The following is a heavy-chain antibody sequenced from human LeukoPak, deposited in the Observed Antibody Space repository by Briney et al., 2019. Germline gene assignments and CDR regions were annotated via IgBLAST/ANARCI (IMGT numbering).Heavy chain of an antibody. J-gene: IGHJ5*02. Sequence: GASVKVSCKASGGTFSSYAISWVRQAPGQGLEWMGGIIPIFGTANYAQKFQGRVTITADESTSTAYMELSSLRSEDTAVYYCARDRGYYDSSGYYRESNWFDPWGQGTLVTVSS. D-gene: IGHD3-22*01. V-gene: IGHV1-69*01. CDR3: ARDRGYYDSSGYYRESNWFDP. CDR2: IIPIFGTA. CDR1: GGTFSSYA.